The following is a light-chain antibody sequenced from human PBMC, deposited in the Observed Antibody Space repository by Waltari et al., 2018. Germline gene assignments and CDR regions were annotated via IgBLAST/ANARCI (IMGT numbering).Light chain of an antibody. J-gene: IGLJ3*02. CDR3: QSFDTGLSGPV. Sequence: QSVLTQPPSVSAAPGQNVTIPSTWTSSTLRACLDLHSYQQLPRTAPKPPTHGNNKRPSGVPDRFSGSRSGTSASLAITGLQAEDEADYYCQSFDTGLSGPVFGGGTKLTVL. CDR2: GNN. CDR1: SSTLRACLD. V-gene: IGLV1-40*01.